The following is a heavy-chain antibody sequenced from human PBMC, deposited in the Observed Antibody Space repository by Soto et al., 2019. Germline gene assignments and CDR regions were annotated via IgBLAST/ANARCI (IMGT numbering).Heavy chain of an antibody. Sequence: SETLSLTSTVSGGSISGDDLSWTWVRQTPGKGLEWIAYVYRYGATYYNPSLKSRVTISVDRSKKHFSLELTSVTAADTAVYFCASGRTQYYFDLWGQGSPVTVSS. V-gene: IGHV4-30-2*01. CDR2: VYRYGAT. J-gene: IGHJ4*02. D-gene: IGHD1-26*01. CDR3: ASGRTQYYFDL. CDR1: GGSISGDDLS.